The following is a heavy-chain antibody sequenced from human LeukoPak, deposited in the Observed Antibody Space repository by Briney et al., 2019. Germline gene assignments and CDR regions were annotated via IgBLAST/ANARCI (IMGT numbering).Heavy chain of an antibody. Sequence: GGSLRLPCGASGFTFSSYEMNWVRQAPGKGQEWVSYISSSGSTIYYADSVEGRFTISGDNAKNSLYLQMNSLRAEDTAVYYCARVSSSSSWYSTTTEYYFDYWGQGTLVTVSS. D-gene: IGHD6-13*01. CDR3: ARVSSSSSWYSTTTEYYFDY. CDR2: ISSSGSTI. V-gene: IGHV3-48*03. J-gene: IGHJ4*02. CDR1: GFTFSSYE.